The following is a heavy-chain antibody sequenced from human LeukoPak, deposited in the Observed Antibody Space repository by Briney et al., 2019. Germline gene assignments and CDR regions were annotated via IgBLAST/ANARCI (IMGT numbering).Heavy chain of an antibody. V-gene: IGHV3-13*01. CDR2: IGATGDT. Sequence: GGPLRLSCAASGRTFSSYDMHWVRKAAGKGLEWVSSIGATGDTYYTDSVKGRFTISRENAKKSLYLQVSSLRVEDTAVYFCVLGAYWNDDKNAFHIWGPGTKVTVSS. CDR1: GRTFSSYD. D-gene: IGHD1-1*01. J-gene: IGHJ3*02. CDR3: VLGAYWNDDKNAFHI.